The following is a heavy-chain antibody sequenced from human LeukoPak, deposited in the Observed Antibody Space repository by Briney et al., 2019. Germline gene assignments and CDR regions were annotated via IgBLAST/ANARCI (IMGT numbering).Heavy chain of an antibody. Sequence: PSETLSLTCTVSGGSISSYYWSWIRQPPGKGLEWIGYIYYSGSTNYNPSLKSRVTISVDTSKNQFSLKLSSVTAADTAVYYCARAVVQWLDYYYYMDVWGKGTTVTVSS. D-gene: IGHD6-19*01. J-gene: IGHJ6*03. CDR1: GGSISSYY. CDR2: IYYSGST. CDR3: ARAVVQWLDYYYYMDV. V-gene: IGHV4-59*12.